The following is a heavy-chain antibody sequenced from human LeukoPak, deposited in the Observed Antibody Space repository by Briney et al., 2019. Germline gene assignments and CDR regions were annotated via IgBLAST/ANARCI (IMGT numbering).Heavy chain of an antibody. J-gene: IGHJ5*02. CDR1: GFTFSSYS. CDR3: ARWGSEWFDP. Sequence: GGSLRLSCAASGFTFSSYSMNWVRQAPGKGLEWVANIRQDGSEKHYVDSVKGRFTMSRDNAKNSLYLQMNSLRAEDTAVYYCARWGSEWFDPWGQGTLVTVSS. D-gene: IGHD3-16*01. V-gene: IGHV3-7*01. CDR2: IRQDGSEK.